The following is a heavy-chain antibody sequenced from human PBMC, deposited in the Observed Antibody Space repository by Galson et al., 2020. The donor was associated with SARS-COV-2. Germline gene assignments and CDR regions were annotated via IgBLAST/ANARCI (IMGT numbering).Heavy chain of an antibody. Sequence: GESLKISCAASGFTFNSHAMHWVRQAPGKGLEWVAQIFYDGSDTYYADSVKGRFTISRDNSENTAYLQMNNLRAEDTARYYCARDGKHGGGWAFDYWGQGTLVTVSS. CDR3: ARDGKHGGGWAFDY. D-gene: IGHD6-19*01. CDR1: GFTFNSHA. CDR2: IFYDGSDT. J-gene: IGHJ4*02. V-gene: IGHV3-30*12.